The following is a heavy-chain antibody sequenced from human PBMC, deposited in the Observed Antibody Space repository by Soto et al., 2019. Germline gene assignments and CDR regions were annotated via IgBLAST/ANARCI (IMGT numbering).Heavy chain of an antibody. J-gene: IGHJ6*02. V-gene: IGHV4-30-4*01. Sequence: QVQLQESGPGLVKPSQTLSLTCTVSGGSISSGDYYWSWIRQPPGKGLEWIGYIYYTGSTHYNPSPTRRVTMSVDPSKNQFSLKLSYVTAADTAAYYCARDQVPVPSLLAFGYYYYGMDVWGQGTTVTVSS. CDR3: ARDQVPVPSLLAFGYYYYGMDV. D-gene: IGHD3-10*01. CDR1: GGSISSGDYY. CDR2: IYYTGST.